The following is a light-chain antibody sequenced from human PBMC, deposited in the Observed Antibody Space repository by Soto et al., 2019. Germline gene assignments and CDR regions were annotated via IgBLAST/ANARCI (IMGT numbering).Light chain of an antibody. CDR2: GAS. Sequence: EVVLTQSPATLSVSPGERATLSCRASQSVNSNLAWYQQKPGQAPRLLIYGASTRATDIPARFSGSGSGTELTLTVSSLQSEDFAVYSCQQYNSWPLTFGGGTKVDI. V-gene: IGKV3-15*01. CDR3: QQYNSWPLT. CDR1: QSVNSN. J-gene: IGKJ4*01.